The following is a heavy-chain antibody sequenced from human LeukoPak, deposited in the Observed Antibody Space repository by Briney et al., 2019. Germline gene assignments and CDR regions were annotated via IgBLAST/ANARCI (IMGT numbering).Heavy chain of an antibody. CDR2: ISDSGGRT. D-gene: IGHD3-10*01. V-gene: IGHV3-23*01. CDR3: AKRGVIRVILVGFHKEAYYFDS. CDR1: GITLSNYV. Sequence: GGSLRLSCAVSGITLSNYVMSWVRQAPGKGLEWVAGISDSGGRTNYADSVKGRFTISRDNPKNTLYLQMNSLRAEDTAVYFCAKRGVIRVILVGFHKEAYYFDSWGQGALVTVSS. J-gene: IGHJ4*02.